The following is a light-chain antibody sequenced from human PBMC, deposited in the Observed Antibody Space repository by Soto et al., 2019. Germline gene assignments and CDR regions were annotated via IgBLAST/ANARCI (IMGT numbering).Light chain of an antibody. Sequence: DIQMTQSPSSLSASVGERVTITCRASQSISSYLNWYQQKPGKAPKLLIYAASSLQSGVPSRFSGSGSGTDFTLTISSRQPDDFATYYCQQRYSTPWTFGQGTKVEIK. V-gene: IGKV1-39*01. J-gene: IGKJ1*01. CDR3: QQRYSTPWT. CDR1: QSISSY. CDR2: AAS.